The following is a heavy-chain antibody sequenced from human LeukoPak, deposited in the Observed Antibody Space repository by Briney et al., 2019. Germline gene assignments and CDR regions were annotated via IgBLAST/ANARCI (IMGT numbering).Heavy chain of an antibody. CDR3: ARGTGSEAFDI. CDR1: GGTFSSYA. Sequence: SVKVSCKASGGTFSSYAISWVRQAPGQGLEWMGRIIPILGIANYAQKFQGRATITADKSTSTAYMELSRLRSEDTAVYYCARGTGSEAFDIWGPGTMVTVSS. CDR2: IIPILGIA. J-gene: IGHJ3*02. V-gene: IGHV1-69*04.